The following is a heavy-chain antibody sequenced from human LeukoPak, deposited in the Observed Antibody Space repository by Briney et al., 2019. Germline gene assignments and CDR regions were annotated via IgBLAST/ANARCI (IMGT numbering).Heavy chain of an antibody. CDR3: IMAAAIVNAFDI. CDR1: GGSISSYY. V-gene: IGHV4-59*01. J-gene: IGHJ3*02. Sequence: KPSETLSLTCTVSGGSISSYYWSWIRQPPGKGLEWIGYIYYSGSTNYNPSLKSRVTISVDTSKNQFSLKLSSVTAADTAVYYGIMAAAIVNAFDIWGQGTMVTVSS. D-gene: IGHD2-2*01. CDR2: IYYSGST.